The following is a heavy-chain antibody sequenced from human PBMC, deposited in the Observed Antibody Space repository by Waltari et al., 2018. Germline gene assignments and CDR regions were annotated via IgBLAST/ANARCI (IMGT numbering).Heavy chain of an antibody. Sequence: EVHLLESGGGLAQRGGSLRLSCAASGCTLISHDMSWVRQAPGKGLEWVSGISDSGVITKYADSVKGRFTVSRDNSKNTVFLQLNSLRAEDTAIYYCARHLYSIDYLELGNWGQGTLVTVSS. V-gene: IGHV3-23*01. CDR1: GCTLISHD. CDR2: ISDSGVIT. J-gene: IGHJ4*02. CDR3: ARHLYSIDYLELGN. D-gene: IGHD3-22*01.